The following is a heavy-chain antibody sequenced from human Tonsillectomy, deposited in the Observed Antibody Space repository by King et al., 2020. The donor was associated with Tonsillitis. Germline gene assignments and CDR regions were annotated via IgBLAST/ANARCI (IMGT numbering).Heavy chain of an antibody. CDR3: ATGGYFGSSGYYYLGAFDI. D-gene: IGHD3-22*01. CDR2: MNPNSGNT. Sequence: VQLVESGAEVKKPGASVKVSCKASGYTFTSYDMHWVRQATGQGLEWMGWMNPNSGNTGYAQKFQGKLTMTRNTSISIAYMELSSLRSEDTAVYYCATGGYFGSSGYYYLGAFDIWGQGTMVTVSS. J-gene: IGHJ3*02. V-gene: IGHV1-8*01. CDR1: GYTFTSYD.